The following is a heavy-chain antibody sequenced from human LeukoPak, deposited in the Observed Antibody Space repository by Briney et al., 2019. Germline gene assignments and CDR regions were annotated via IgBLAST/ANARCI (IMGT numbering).Heavy chain of an antibody. CDR1: GGSISSYY. J-gene: IGHJ2*01. V-gene: IGHV4-4*07. CDR3: AKGDSSGYQYFDL. Sequence: SETLSLTCTVSGGSISSYYWSWIRQPAGKGLEWIGRIYTSGSTNYNPSLKSRATMSVDTSKNQFSLKLSSVTAADTAVYYCAKGDSSGYQYFDLWGRGTLVTVSS. CDR2: IYTSGST. D-gene: IGHD3-22*01.